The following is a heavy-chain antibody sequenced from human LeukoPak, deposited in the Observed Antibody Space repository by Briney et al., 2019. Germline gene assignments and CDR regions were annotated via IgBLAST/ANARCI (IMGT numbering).Heavy chain of an antibody. CDR2: ISYDGSNK. D-gene: IGHD1-14*01. CDR1: GFTFSSYG. V-gene: IGHV3-30*03. CDR3: ARGPGVRIDY. J-gene: IGHJ4*02. Sequence: PGRSLRLSCAASGFTFSSYGMHWVRQAPGKGLEWVAVISYDGSNKYYADSVKGRFTISRDNAKNSLYLQMNSLRAEDTAVYYCARGPGVRIDYWGQGTLVTVSS.